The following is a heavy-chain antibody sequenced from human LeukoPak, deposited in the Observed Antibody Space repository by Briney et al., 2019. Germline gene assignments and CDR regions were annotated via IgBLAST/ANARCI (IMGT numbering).Heavy chain of an antibody. D-gene: IGHD6-19*01. CDR2: IYPGDSDT. Sequence: KPGESLKISCKCSGYSFTNYWIGWVRQMSGKGLEWMGIIYPGDSDTRYSPSFQGQVTISADKSIITAYLQWSSLKASDTAMYYCARTGYSSGWYGSFDIWGQGTLVTVSS. CDR1: GYSFTNYW. J-gene: IGHJ3*02. V-gene: IGHV5-51*01. CDR3: ARTGYSSGWYGSFDI.